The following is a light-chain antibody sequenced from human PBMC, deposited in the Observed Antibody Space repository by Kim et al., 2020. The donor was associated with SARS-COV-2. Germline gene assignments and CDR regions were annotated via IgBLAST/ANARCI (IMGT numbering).Light chain of an antibody. V-gene: IGKV1-5*03. J-gene: IGKJ4*01. CDR3: QQYNSYPLT. Sequence: DIQMTQSPSTLSASVGDRVTITCRASQCIYSWLAWYQQEPGKAPKLLIYKATSLDSGVPSRFSGSGSGTEYTLTISSLQPDDFASYYCQQYNSYPLTFGGGTKVDIK. CDR2: KAT. CDR1: QCIYSW.